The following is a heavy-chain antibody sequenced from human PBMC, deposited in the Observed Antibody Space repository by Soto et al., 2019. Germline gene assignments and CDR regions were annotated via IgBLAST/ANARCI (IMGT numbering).Heavy chain of an antibody. D-gene: IGHD3-22*01. CDR3: ARHKFYYYDSSGAFDY. CDR2: INHSGST. CDR1: GGSFSGYY. V-gene: IGHV4-34*01. J-gene: IGHJ4*02. Sequence: SETLSLTCAVYGGSFSGYYWTWIRQPPGTGLEWIGEINHSGSTNYNPSLKSRVTISVDTSKNQFSLKLTSVTAADTAVYYCARHKFYYYDSSGAFDYWGQGTLVTVSS.